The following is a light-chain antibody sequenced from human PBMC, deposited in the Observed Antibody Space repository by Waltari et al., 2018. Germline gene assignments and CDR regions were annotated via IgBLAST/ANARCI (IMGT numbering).Light chain of an antibody. CDR1: SLRSHY. Sequence: SSELTQDPAVSVALGQPVRLPCQGVSLRSHYATCYQQKAGQAPILVIYGQNNRPSGIPDRFSGSYSGRTASLTITGAQAEDEADYYCSSRDSGAHRHVFGTGTKVTVL. CDR2: GQN. CDR3: SSRDSGAHRHV. J-gene: IGLJ1*01. V-gene: IGLV3-19*01.